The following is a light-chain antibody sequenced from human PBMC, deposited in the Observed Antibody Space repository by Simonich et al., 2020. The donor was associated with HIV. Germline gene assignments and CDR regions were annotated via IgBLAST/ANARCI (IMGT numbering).Light chain of an antibody. Sequence: SYELTQPPSVSVSPGQTARITCSGDALPKQYAYWYQQKPGQAPVLGIYKDTERPSGIPERFSGSSSGKTVTLTISGVQAEDEADYYCQSADTSGTYWVFGGGTKLTV. CDR2: KDT. J-gene: IGLJ3*02. CDR3: QSADTSGTYWV. V-gene: IGLV3-25*03. CDR1: ALPKQY.